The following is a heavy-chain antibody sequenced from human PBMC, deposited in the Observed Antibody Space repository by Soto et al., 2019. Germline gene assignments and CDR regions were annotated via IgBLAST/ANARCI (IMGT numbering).Heavy chain of an antibody. D-gene: IGHD3-3*01. Sequence: ASVKVSCKASGYTFTSYGISWVRQAPGQGLEWMGWISAYNGNTNYAQKLQGRVTMTTDTSTSTAYMELRSLRSDDTAVYYCARPANYDFWSGPLHFDYWGQGTLVTVSS. V-gene: IGHV1-18*04. CDR3: ARPANYDFWSGPLHFDY. J-gene: IGHJ4*02. CDR2: ISAYNGNT. CDR1: GYTFTSYG.